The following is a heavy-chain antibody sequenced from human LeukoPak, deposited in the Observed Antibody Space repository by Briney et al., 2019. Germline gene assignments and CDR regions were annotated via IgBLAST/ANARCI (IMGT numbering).Heavy chain of an antibody. CDR1: GDSISRYY. V-gene: IGHV4-59*01. D-gene: IGHD5/OR15-5a*01. CDR3: ARGDIVSAVQP. Sequence: PSETLSLTCSLSGDSISRYYGSWIRQSPGMGLEWIGYIYYSGSTNYNPSLKSRDTISVDRSKNQFSLKLTSVTPADTAVYYCARGDIVSAVQPWGQGTLVTVSS. J-gene: IGHJ4*02. CDR2: IYYSGST.